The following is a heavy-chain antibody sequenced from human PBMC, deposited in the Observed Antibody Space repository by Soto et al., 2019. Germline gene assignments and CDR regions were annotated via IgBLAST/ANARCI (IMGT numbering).Heavy chain of an antibody. CDR3: ARKAACGGDCYAFDS. D-gene: IGHD2-21*02. CDR2: IIPLFGTA. Sequence: QVYLVQSGAEVKKPGSSVKISCKASGGIFSSNTINWVRQAAGQGLEWMGGIIPLFGTANYAERFQGRVTITADKYTTTEYMEWTSLRSEDTAVYYWARKAACGGDCYAFDSWGQGTLVTVSS. CDR1: GGIFSSNT. V-gene: IGHV1-69*06. J-gene: IGHJ4*02.